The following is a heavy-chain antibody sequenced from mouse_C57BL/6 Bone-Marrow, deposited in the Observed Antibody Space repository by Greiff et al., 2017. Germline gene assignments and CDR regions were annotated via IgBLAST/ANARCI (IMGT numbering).Heavy chain of an antibody. V-gene: IGHV5-4*01. CDR3: ARTGTSVDYAMDY. J-gene: IGHJ4*01. Sequence: EVQRVESGGGLVKPGGSLKLSCAASGFTFSSYAMSWVRQTPEKRLEWVATISDGGSYTYSPDNVKGRFTISRDNAKNNLYLQMSHLKSEDTAMYYCARTGTSVDYAMDYWGQGTSVTVSS. CDR1: GFTFSSYA. D-gene: IGHD4-1*01. CDR2: ISDGGSYT.